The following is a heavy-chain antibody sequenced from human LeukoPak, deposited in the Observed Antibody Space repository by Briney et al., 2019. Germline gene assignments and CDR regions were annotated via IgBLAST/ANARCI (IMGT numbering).Heavy chain of an antibody. D-gene: IGHD3-10*01. J-gene: IGHJ3*02. Sequence: SGGSLRLSCAASGFTFSSYAMSWVRQAPGKGLEWVSAISGSGGSTYYADSVKGRFTISRDNSKNTLYLQMNSLRAEDTAVYYCARESRISMLRGVGHAFDIWGQGTLVTVSS. V-gene: IGHV3-23*01. CDR3: ARESRISMLRGVGHAFDI. CDR1: GFTFSSYA. CDR2: ISGSGGST.